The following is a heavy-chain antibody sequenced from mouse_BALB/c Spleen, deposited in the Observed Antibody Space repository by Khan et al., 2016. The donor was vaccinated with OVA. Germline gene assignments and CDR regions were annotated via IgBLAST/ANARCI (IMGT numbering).Heavy chain of an antibody. V-gene: IGHV5-6*01. CDR2: ISSGGDYT. J-gene: IGHJ3*01. CDR1: GFTFSSYG. D-gene: IGHD4-1*01. Sequence: EVELVESGGDLVKPGGSLKLSCAVSGFTFSSYGMSWVRQTPDKRLEWVATISSGGDYTYYPDSVKGRFTISRDNAKNTLYLKMSTLKSDATAMYYSASYLTGSFDYWGQGTLVTVAA. CDR3: ASYLTGSFDY.